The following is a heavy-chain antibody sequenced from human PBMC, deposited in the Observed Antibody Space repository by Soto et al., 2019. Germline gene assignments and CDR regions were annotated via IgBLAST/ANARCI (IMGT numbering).Heavy chain of an antibody. CDR3: AKPIATDFDY. J-gene: IGHJ4*02. Sequence: GSLRLSCAASGFSLTTYPMTWVRQAPGRGLEWVSSISRSGDNTYYADSVKGRFTISRDNSKNTLYLQMNSLRADDTAVYYCAKPIATDFDYWGQGTLVTVSS. D-gene: IGHD1-26*01. CDR1: GFSLTTYP. CDR2: ISRSGDNT. V-gene: IGHV3-23*01.